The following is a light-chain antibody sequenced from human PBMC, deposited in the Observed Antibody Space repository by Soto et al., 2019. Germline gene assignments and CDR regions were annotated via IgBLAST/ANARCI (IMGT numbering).Light chain of an antibody. CDR2: DVS. V-gene: IGLV2-14*01. J-gene: IGLJ1*01. Sequence: QSALTQPASVSGSARQSITISCTGTSSDVGGYNYVSWYQQHPGKAPKLMIYDVSNRPSGVSNRFSGSKSGNTASLTISGLQAEDEADYYCSSYTSSSTLDVFGTGTKVTVL. CDR1: SSDVGGYNY. CDR3: SSYTSSSTLDV.